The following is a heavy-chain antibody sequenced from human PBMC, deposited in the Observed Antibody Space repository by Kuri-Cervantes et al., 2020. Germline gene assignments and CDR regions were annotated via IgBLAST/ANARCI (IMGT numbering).Heavy chain of an antibody. CDR1: GGSFSGYY. CDR3: ATSNSAGRITVFGVLGPRELRH. V-gene: IGHV4-34*01. Sequence: SETLSLTCAVYGGSFSGYYWSWIRQPPEKGLEWIGEINHSGSTNYNPSLKSRVTISVDASKNQFSLKLSSVVAADTAVYYCATSNSAGRITVFGVLGPRELRHWGQGTLVTVSS. CDR2: INHSGST. J-gene: IGHJ1*01. D-gene: IGHD3-3*01.